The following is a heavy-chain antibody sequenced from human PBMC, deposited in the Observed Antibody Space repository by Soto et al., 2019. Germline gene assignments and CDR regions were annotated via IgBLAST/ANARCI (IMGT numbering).Heavy chain of an antibody. D-gene: IGHD2-2*02. CDR1: GFTFSSYG. V-gene: IGHV3-33*01. CDR3: ARDLRRYCSSTSCYTLYY. J-gene: IGHJ4*02. CDR2: IWYDGSNK. Sequence: SLRLSCAASGFTFSSYGMHWVRQAPGKGLEWVAVIWYDGSNKYYADSVKGRFTISRDNSKNTLYLQMNSLRAEDTAVYYCARDLRRYCSSTSCYTLYYWGQGTLVTVSS.